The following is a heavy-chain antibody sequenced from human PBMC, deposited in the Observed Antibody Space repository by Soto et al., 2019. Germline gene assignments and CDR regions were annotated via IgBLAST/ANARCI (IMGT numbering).Heavy chain of an antibody. CDR2: ISYDGSNK. J-gene: IGHJ6*02. CDR1: GFTFSSYG. V-gene: IGHV3-30*18. D-gene: IGHD3-10*01. CDR3: AKVSDGSGSYFHYGMDV. Sequence: GGSLRLSCAASGFTFSSYGMHWVRQAPGKGLEWVAVISYDGSNKYYADSVKGRFTISRDNSKNTLYLQMNSLRAEDTAVYYCAKVSDGSGSYFHYGMDVWGQGTTVTVSS.